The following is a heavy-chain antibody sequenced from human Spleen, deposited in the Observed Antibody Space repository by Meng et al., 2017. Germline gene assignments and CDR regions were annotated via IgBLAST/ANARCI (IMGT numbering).Heavy chain of an antibody. Sequence: GESLKISCAASGFRFSDYTMSWVRQAPGKGLEWVSSISTSSSYIFYEDSLQDRFTISRDNAKNSLYLQMNSLRDEDTAVYYCARADHLYCGGACRRFDSWGQGTLVTGAS. J-gene: IGHJ4*02. D-gene: IGHD2-21*02. CDR2: ISTSSSYI. V-gene: IGHV3-21*01. CDR3: ARADHLYCGGACRRFDS. CDR1: GFRFSDYT.